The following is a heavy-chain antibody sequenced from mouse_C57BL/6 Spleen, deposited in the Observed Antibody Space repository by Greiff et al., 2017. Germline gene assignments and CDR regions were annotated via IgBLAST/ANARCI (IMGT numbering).Heavy chain of an antibody. Sequence: VHVKQSGAELVRPGASVKLSCTASGFNIKDYYMHWVKQRPEQGLEWIGRIDPEDGDTEYAPKFQGKATMTADTSSNTAYLQLSSLTSEDTAVYYCTTFPDDYGSSYRYFDVWGTGTTVTVSS. J-gene: IGHJ1*03. CDR1: GFNIKDYY. D-gene: IGHD1-1*01. V-gene: IGHV14-1*01. CDR3: TTFPDDYGSSYRYFDV. CDR2: IDPEDGDT.